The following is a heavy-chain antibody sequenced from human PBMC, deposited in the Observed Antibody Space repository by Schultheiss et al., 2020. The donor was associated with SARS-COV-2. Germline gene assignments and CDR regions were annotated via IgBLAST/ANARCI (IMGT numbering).Heavy chain of an antibody. CDR3: VKRGSSGPFDY. Sequence: GGSLRLSCSASRFTFSSYAMHWVRQAPGKGLEYVSAISSNGGSTYYADSVKGRFTISRDNSKNTLYLQMSSLRAEDTAVYYCVKRGSSGPFDYWGQGTLVTVSS. D-gene: IGHD6-19*01. CDR2: ISSNGGST. CDR1: RFTFSSYA. J-gene: IGHJ4*02. V-gene: IGHV3-64D*06.